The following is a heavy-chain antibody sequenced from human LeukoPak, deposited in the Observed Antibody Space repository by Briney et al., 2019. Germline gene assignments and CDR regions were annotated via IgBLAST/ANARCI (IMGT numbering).Heavy chain of an antibody. Sequence: GASVKVSCKVSGYTLTELSMHWVRQAPGKGLEWMGGFDPEDGETIYAQKFQGRVTMTEDTSTDTAYMELSSLRSEDTAVYYCATTEVTMVRRPFDYCGQGTLVTVSS. V-gene: IGHV1-24*01. J-gene: IGHJ4*02. D-gene: IGHD3-10*01. CDR1: GYTLTELS. CDR2: FDPEDGET. CDR3: ATTEVTMVRRPFDY.